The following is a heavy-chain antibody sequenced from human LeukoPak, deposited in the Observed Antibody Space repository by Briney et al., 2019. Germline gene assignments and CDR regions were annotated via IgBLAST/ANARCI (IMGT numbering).Heavy chain of an antibody. D-gene: IGHD3-10*01. Sequence: PGGSLRLSCAASGFTFSGYSMNWVRQAPGKGLNWVAVISYDAINKNYADSVKGRFTISRDNSKNTLYLQVNSLRAEDTAVYYCARADYYGSGDDCFDIWGQGTLVTVSS. CDR1: GFTFSGYS. CDR2: ISYDAINK. CDR3: ARADYYGSGDDCFDI. J-gene: IGHJ3*02. V-gene: IGHV3-30*03.